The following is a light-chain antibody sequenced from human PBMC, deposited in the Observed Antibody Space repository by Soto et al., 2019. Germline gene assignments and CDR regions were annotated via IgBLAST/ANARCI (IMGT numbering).Light chain of an antibody. V-gene: IGKV1-5*01. CDR2: DAS. CDR3: QQYTSYSIT. Sequence: DIQMTQSPSTLSASVGDRVTITCRASQRISSWLAWYQQKPGKAPKLLIYDASSLESGVPSRFSGSGSGTEFTLTISSLQPDDFATYYCQQYTSYSITFGPGTKVDIK. CDR1: QRISSW. J-gene: IGKJ3*01.